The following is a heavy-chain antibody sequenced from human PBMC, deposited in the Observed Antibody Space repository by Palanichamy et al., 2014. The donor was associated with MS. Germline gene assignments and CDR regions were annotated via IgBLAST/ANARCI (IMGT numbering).Heavy chain of an antibody. D-gene: IGHD6-19*01. J-gene: IGHJ4*02. CDR1: GITFTTFW. CDR2: IKQDGSEK. Sequence: EVQLVESGGGLVQPGGSLRLSCAASGITFTTFWMTWVRQAPGKGLEWVANIKQDGSEKYYVGSVKGRFTISRDNAKNPLYLQMDSLRAEDTAVYYCARARTSGWYFDFWGQGTLVTVSS. CDR3: ARARTSGWYFDF. V-gene: IGHV3-7*03.